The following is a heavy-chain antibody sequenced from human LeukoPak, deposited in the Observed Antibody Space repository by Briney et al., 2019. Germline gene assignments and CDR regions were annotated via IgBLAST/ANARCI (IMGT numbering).Heavy chain of an antibody. Sequence: SETLSLTCTVSGGSISINYWSWIRQPPGKGLEWIGYIYYIGSANYNPSLKSRVTISLDTPKNQFSLKLSSVTAADTAVYYCARGGNQYYYDSSGHDYWGQGTLVTVSS. CDR1: GGSISINY. D-gene: IGHD3-22*01. CDR2: IYYIGSA. CDR3: ARGGNQYYYDSSGHDY. V-gene: IGHV4-59*08. J-gene: IGHJ4*02.